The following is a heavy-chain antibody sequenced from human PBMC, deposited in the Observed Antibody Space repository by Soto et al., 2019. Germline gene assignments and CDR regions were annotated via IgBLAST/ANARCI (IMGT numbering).Heavy chain of an antibody. Sequence: ASVKVSGKASGYTFISYAMHWVRQAPGQRLEWMGWINAGNGNTKYSQKFQGRVTITRDTSASTAYMELSSLRSEDTAVYYCARSKIAVAGTGIDYWGQGTLVTVSS. J-gene: IGHJ4*02. CDR2: INAGNGNT. V-gene: IGHV1-3*01. D-gene: IGHD6-19*01. CDR3: ARSKIAVAGTGIDY. CDR1: GYTFISYA.